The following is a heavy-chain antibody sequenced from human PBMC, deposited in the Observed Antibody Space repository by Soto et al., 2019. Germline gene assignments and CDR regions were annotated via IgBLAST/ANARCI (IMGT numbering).Heavy chain of an antibody. Sequence: QVQLVQSGAEVKNPGASVKVSCTASGYTFTNYGFTWVRQAPGQGLEWMGWISANNGDTNYAQKFQGRVSMTTDTSTSTVYMEMRSLRSDDTAVYYCARVMVVASTGNWFDPWGQGTPVTVSS. CDR3: ARVMVVASTGNWFDP. D-gene: IGHD2-15*01. CDR2: ISANNGDT. CDR1: GYTFTNYG. J-gene: IGHJ5*02. V-gene: IGHV1-18*01.